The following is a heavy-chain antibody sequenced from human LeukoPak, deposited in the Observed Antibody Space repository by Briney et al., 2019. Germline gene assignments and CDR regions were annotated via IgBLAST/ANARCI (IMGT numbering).Heavy chain of an antibody. V-gene: IGHV4-30-4*01. D-gene: IGHD3-10*01. CDR2: IYFSGDT. Sequence: HPSETLSLTCTVSGGSIRPGDYYWRWIRQPPGKGLEWIGNIYFSGDTSYNPSLKSRLTISLDTSKNQFSLTLTSVTAADTAFYYCARRNFYYYGSGTYPARFDYWGQGILATVSS. CDR1: GGSIRPGDYY. CDR3: ARRNFYYYGSGTYPARFDY. J-gene: IGHJ4*02.